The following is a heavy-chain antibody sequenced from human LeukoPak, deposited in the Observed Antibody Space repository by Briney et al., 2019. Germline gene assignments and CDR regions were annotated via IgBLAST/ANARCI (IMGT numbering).Heavy chain of an antibody. J-gene: IGHJ4*02. D-gene: IGHD6-13*01. CDR2: ISWNSGSI. CDR1: GFTFDDYA. Sequence: GGSLRLSCAASGFTFDDYAMHWVRQAPGKGLEWVSGISWNSGSIGYADSVKGRFTISRDNAKNSLYLQMNSLRAEDTALYYCAKEVIAAAGMWYYFDYWGQGTLVTVSS. V-gene: IGHV3-9*01. CDR3: AKEVIAAAGMWYYFDY.